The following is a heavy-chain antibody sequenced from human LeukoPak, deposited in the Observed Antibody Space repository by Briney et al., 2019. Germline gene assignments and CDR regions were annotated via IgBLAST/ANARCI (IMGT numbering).Heavy chain of an antibody. Sequence: GASVKVSCKASGGTFSSYAISWVRQAPGQGLEWMGGIIPIFGTANYAQKFQGRVTITADESTSTAYMELSSLRSDDTAVYYCARGGVVAPNTAGFDYWGQGTLVTVSS. D-gene: IGHD2-15*01. J-gene: IGHJ4*02. CDR1: GGTFSSYA. CDR2: IIPIFGTA. V-gene: IGHV1-69*13. CDR3: ARGGVVAPNTAGFDY.